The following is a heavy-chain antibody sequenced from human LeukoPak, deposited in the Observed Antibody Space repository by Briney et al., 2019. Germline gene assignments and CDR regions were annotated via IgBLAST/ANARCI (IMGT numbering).Heavy chain of an antibody. V-gene: IGHV4-39*07. D-gene: IGHD1-14*01. CDR2: RYYSGSN. CDR1: GASIAGSNSC. CDR3: ARDTSISPYFNRPEAFDI. J-gene: IGHJ3*02. Sequence: SETLSLTCTVSGASIAGSNSCWGWIRQRPGKGLEWIGGRYYSGSNYYNPSFESRLSMSLDTSKSQFSLKLTSVTAADTAMYYCARDTSISPYFNRPEAFDIWGPGTMVTVSS.